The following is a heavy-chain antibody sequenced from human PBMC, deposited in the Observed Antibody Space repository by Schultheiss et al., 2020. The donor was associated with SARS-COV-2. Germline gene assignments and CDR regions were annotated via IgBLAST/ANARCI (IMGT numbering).Heavy chain of an antibody. J-gene: IGHJ4*02. V-gene: IGHV4-34*01. Sequence: SETLSLTCAVYGGSFSGYYWSWIRQPPGKGLEWIGEINHSGSTNYNPSLKSRVTISLDTSKNQFSLKLRSVTAADTAVYYCARIYGFWSGYSEPFFDYWGQGTLVTVAS. CDR2: INHSGST. CDR1: GGSFSGYY. CDR3: ARIYGFWSGYSEPFFDY. D-gene: IGHD3-3*01.